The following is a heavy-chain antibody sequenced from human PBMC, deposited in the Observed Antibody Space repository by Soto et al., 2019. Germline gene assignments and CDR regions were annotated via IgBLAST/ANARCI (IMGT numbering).Heavy chain of an antibody. D-gene: IGHD3-10*01. V-gene: IGHV4-31*03. CDR1: GVSISSGDYY. CDR3: TREGVSYSGSGSYNWFDP. J-gene: IGHJ5*02. Sequence: SETLSLTCSVSGVSISSGDYYWTWIRQLPEKGQEWIGYIFNSGSTYYNPSLKSRVTISLDTSKNQFSLTLTSVTAADTAVYFFTREGVSYSGSGSYNWFDPWGQGTLVTVSS. CDR2: IFNSGST.